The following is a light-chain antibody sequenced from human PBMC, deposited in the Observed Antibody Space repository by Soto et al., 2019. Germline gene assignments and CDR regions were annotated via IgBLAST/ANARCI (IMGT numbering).Light chain of an antibody. J-gene: IGKJ1*01. Sequence: DVVITQSPLSRPLTLVQRASISCRSNQSLVHSDGIAYFSWFQQRPGRSPRRLIYKVSNRDSGVPARFSGSGSGTEFTLTISSLQPDDFATYYCQHYNSYSEAFGQGTKVDIK. CDR2: KVS. V-gene: IGKV2-30*02. CDR3: QHYNSYSEA. CDR1: QSLVHSDGIAY.